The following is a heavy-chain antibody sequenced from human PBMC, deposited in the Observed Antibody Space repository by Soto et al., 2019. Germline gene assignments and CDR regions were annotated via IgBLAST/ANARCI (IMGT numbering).Heavy chain of an antibody. Sequence: QVQLVQSGAEVKKPGSSVKVSCKASGGTFSSYTISWVRQAPGQGLEWMGRIIPILGIANYAQKFQGRVTITADKSTSTAYMELSSLRSEDTAVYYCARDRTYSDYYDSSGYYDYFDYWGQGTLVTVSS. CDR1: GGTFSSYT. V-gene: IGHV1-69*08. J-gene: IGHJ4*02. CDR2: IIPILGIA. D-gene: IGHD3-22*01. CDR3: ARDRTYSDYYDSSGYYDYFDY.